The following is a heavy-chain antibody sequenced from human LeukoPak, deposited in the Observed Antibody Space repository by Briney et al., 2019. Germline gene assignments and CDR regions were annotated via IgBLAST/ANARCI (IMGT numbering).Heavy chain of an antibody. J-gene: IGHJ6*02. D-gene: IGHD2-2*01. CDR2: ISYDGSNK. CDR3: ARGADLIVVVPAAMALGDV. Sequence: PGRSLRLSCAASGFTFSSYAMHWVRQAPGKGLEWVAVISYDGSNKYYADSVKGRFTISRDNSKNTLYLQMNSLRAEDTAVYYCARGADLIVVVPAAMALGDVWGQGTTVTVSS. CDR1: GFTFSSYA. V-gene: IGHV3-30*04.